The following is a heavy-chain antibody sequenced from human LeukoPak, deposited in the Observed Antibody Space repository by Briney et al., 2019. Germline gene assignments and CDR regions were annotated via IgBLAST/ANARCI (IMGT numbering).Heavy chain of an antibody. CDR3: AKVGSSDTAMDNDYYYYMDV. Sequence: QPGGSLRLSCAASGFTFDDYAMHWVRQAPGKGLERVSLISWDGGSTYYADSVKGRFTISRDNSKNSLYLQMNSLRAEDTALYYCAKVGSSDTAMDNDYYYYMDVWGKGTTVTVSS. J-gene: IGHJ6*03. V-gene: IGHV3-43D*03. CDR1: GFTFDDYA. CDR2: ISWDGGST. D-gene: IGHD5-18*01.